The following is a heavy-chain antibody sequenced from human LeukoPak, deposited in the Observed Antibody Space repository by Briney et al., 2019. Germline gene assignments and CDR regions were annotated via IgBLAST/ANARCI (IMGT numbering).Heavy chain of an antibody. V-gene: IGHV3-21*01. CDR2: ISSSSSYI. J-gene: IGHJ6*03. CDR3: ARQAVLGVATTDYYYMDV. CDR1: GFTFSSYS. Sequence: GGSLRLSCAASGFTFSSYSMNWVRQAPGKGLDWVSSISSSSSYIYYADSVKGRFTISRDNAKNSLYLQMNSLRAEDTAVYYCARQAVLGVATTDYYYMDVWGKGTTVTVSS. D-gene: IGHD5-12*01.